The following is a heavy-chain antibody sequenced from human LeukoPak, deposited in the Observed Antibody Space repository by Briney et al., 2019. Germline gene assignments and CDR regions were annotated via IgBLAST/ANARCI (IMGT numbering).Heavy chain of an antibody. Sequence: SETLSLTCTVSGGSISSYYWSWIRQPPGKGLEWIGYIYYSGSTNYNPSLKSRVTISVDTSKNQFSLKLSSVTAADTAVYYCARLREGGANWGQGTLVTVSS. V-gene: IGHV4-59*08. CDR2: IYYSGST. D-gene: IGHD1-26*01. CDR3: ARLREGGAN. CDR1: GGSISSYY. J-gene: IGHJ4*02.